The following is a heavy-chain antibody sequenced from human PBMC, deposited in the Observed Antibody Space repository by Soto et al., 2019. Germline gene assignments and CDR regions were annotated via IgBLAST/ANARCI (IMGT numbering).Heavy chain of an antibody. V-gene: IGHV3-21*01. D-gene: IGHD6-13*01. CDR3: ARAGGIAAAGTFYYYYMDV. CDR1: GFTFSNYV. CDR2: ISSSSGNI. J-gene: IGHJ6*03. Sequence: VGSLRLSCAASGFTFSNYVMSWVRQAPGKGLEWVSSISSSSGNIYYADSVKGRFTISRDNAKNSLYLQMNSLRAEDTAVYYCARAGGIAAAGTFYYYYMDVWGKGTTVTVSS.